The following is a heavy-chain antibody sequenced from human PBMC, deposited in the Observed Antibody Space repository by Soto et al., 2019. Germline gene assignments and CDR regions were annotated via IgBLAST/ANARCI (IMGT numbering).Heavy chain of an antibody. Sequence: EVQLVESGGGIVQPGGSVRLSCAASGFTLSSYWIHWVRQAPGKGLVWVSRINGDGSTTNYADSLRGRFTISRDNAKNTVFLQMNSLRAEDTAVYYCARGRSGSYSFDYWGQGTLVTVSS. CDR3: ARGRSGSYSFDY. V-gene: IGHV3-74*01. D-gene: IGHD3-10*01. CDR2: INGDGSTT. CDR1: GFTLSSYW. J-gene: IGHJ4*02.